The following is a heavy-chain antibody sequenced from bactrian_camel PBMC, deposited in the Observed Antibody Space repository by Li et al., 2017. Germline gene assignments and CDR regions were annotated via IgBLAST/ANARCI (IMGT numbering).Heavy chain of an antibody. Sequence: DVQLVESGGSLVQPGGSLRLSCAGSGFTFSSYAMSWVRQAPGKGLETVSAINNRGGSPYYADFVKGRATISRDNAKNTLYLQLNSLKTEDMAMYYCAKDRLQDGGGWYAAGYNYWGQGTQVTVS. CDR3: AKDRLQDGGGWYAAGYNY. J-gene: IGHJ4*01. CDR2: INNRGGSP. V-gene: IGHV3S31*01. CDR1: GFTFSSYA. D-gene: IGHD6*01.